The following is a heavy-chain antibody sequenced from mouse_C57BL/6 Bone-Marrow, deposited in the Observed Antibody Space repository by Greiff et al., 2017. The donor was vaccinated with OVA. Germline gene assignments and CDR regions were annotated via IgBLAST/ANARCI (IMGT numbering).Heavy chain of an antibody. CDR1: GFTFSSYA. CDR3: AREIYYYGSSLYYAMDY. Sequence: EVQVVESGGGLVKPGGSLKLSCAASGFTFSSYAMSWVRQTPEKRLEWVATISDGGSYTYYPDNVKGRFTISRDNAKNKLYLQMSHLKSEDTAMYYCAREIYYYGSSLYYAMDYWGQGTSVTVSS. CDR2: ISDGGSYT. D-gene: IGHD1-1*01. J-gene: IGHJ4*01. V-gene: IGHV5-4*01.